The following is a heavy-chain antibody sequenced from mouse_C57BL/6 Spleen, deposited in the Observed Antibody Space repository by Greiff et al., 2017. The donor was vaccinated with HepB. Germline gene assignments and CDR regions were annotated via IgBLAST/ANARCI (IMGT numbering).Heavy chain of an antibody. CDR3: ARVITTVVSRYFDY. D-gene: IGHD1-1*01. Sequence: EVKVVESGGGLVKPGGSLKLSCAASGFTFSSYAMSWVRQTPEKRLEWVATISDGGSYTYYPDNVKGRFTISRDNAKNNLYLQMSHLKSEDTAMYYCARVITTVVSRYFDYWGQGTTLTVSS. J-gene: IGHJ2*01. V-gene: IGHV5-4*03. CDR2: ISDGGSYT. CDR1: GFTFSSYA.